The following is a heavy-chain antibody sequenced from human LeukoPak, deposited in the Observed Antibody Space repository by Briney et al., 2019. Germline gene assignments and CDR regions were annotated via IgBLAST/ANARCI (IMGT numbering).Heavy chain of an antibody. J-gene: IGHJ4*02. CDR2: TSESGAPT. D-gene: IGHD3-22*01. V-gene: IGHV3-23*01. CDR1: GFTFSYYA. CDR3: ARGGPYVSGSPYDY. Sequence: PGGSLRLSCAASGFTFSYYAMWWVRQAPGKGLEWVSGTSESGAPTYYADSVEGRFTISRDNSKNTSYLQLNNLRVEDTALYYCARGGPYVSGSPYDYWGQETLVNVSS.